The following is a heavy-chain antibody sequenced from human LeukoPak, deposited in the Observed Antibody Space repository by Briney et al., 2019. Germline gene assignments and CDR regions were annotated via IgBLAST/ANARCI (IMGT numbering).Heavy chain of an antibody. Sequence: SETLSLTCTVSGGSISSGSYYWGWIRQPPGKGLEWIGSIYYSGSTYYNPSLKSRVAISVDTSKNQFSLKLTSMTAADTAVYYCARPTTGSNPFFDYWGQGTLVTVSS. J-gene: IGHJ4*02. CDR3: ARPTTGSNPFFDY. V-gene: IGHV4-39*01. CDR1: GGSISSGSYY. CDR2: IYYSGST. D-gene: IGHD1-26*01.